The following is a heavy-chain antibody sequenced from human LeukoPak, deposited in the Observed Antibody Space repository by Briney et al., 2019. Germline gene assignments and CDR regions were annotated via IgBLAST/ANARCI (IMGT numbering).Heavy chain of an antibody. CDR3: AKGVRAVAGTSWPN. D-gene: IGHD6-19*01. CDR1: GFTFSSYA. J-gene: IGHJ4*02. CDR2: ISGSGGST. V-gene: IGHV3-23*01. Sequence: GGSLRLSCAASGFTFSSYAMSRVRQAPGNGLEWASAISGSGGSTYFADSLKGRFTISRDNSKNTLYLQLNSLRAEDTAVYYCAKGVRAVAGTSWPNWGQGTLVTVSS.